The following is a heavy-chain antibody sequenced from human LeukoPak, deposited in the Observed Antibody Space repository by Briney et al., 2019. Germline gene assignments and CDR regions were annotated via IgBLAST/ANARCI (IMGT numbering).Heavy chain of an antibody. J-gene: IGHJ4*02. Sequence: GGSLRLSCAASGFTFSTFSMSWVRQASGKGLEWVSTISDSGGFTDYADSVKGRFAISRDSAKNSLYLQMNSLRADDAAIYYCATGSSWAIDYWGQGTLVTVSS. CDR2: ISDSGGFT. CDR1: GFTFSTFS. D-gene: IGHD6-13*01. V-gene: IGHV3-21*03. CDR3: ATGSSWAIDY.